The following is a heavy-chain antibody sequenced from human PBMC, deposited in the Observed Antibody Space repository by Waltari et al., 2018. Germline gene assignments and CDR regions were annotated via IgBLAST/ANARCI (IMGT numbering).Heavy chain of an antibody. J-gene: IGHJ4*02. CDR1: GGSFSGYY. CDR3: ARPAGGGSGQPYYFDY. V-gene: IGHV4-34*01. D-gene: IGHD2-15*01. Sequence: QVQLQQWGAGLLKPSETLSLTCAVYGGSFSGYYWSWIRQPPGKGLEWIGEINHSGSTNYNPSLKSRVTIAVDTSKNQFSLKLSSVTAADTAVYYCARPAGGGSGQPYYFDYWGQGTLVTVSS. CDR2: INHSGST.